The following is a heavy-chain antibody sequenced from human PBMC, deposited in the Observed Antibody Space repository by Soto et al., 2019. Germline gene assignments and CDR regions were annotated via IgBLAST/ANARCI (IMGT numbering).Heavy chain of an antibody. D-gene: IGHD3-10*01. CDR3: ARDGGFDPYYYHMDV. J-gene: IGHJ6*03. CDR1: GFTFSSYG. V-gene: IGHV3-33*01. CDR2: IWYDGSNK. Sequence: GGSLRLSCAASGFTFSSYGMHWVRQAPGKGLEWVAVIWYDGSNKYYADSVKGRFTISRDNSKNTLYLQMNSLGAEDTAVYYCARDGGFDPYYYHMDVWGKGTTVTVSS.